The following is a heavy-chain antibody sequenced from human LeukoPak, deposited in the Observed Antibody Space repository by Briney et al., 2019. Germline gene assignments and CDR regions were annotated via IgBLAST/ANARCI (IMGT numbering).Heavy chain of an antibody. CDR1: GFPFSSYA. Sequence: GGSLRLSCVASGFPFSSYAMHWVRQAPGKGLEWVALISYDGSNKYYADSVKGRFTISRDNSKNTLYLQMNSLRAEDTAVYYCVRGEYYYDSSGRGFDLWGRGTLVTVSS. V-gene: IGHV3-30-3*01. CDR2: ISYDGSNK. J-gene: IGHJ2*01. D-gene: IGHD3-22*01. CDR3: VRGEYYYDSSGRGFDL.